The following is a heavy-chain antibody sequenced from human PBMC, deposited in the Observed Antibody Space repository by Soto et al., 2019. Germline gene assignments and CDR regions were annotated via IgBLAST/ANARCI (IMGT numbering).Heavy chain of an antibody. CDR1: GYTFTSYG. CDR3: ARTSYCTNGVCYPPGYYMDV. J-gene: IGHJ6*03. Sequence: ASVKVSCKASGYTFTSYGISWVRQAPGQGLEWMGWISAYNGNTNYAQKLQGRVTMTPDTSTSTAYMELRSLRSDDTAVYYCARTSYCTNGVCYPPGYYMDVWGKGTTVTVSS. CDR2: ISAYNGNT. D-gene: IGHD2-8*01. V-gene: IGHV1-18*01.